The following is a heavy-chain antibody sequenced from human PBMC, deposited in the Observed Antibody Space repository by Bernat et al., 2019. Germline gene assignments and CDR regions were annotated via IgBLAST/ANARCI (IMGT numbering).Heavy chain of an antibody. V-gene: IGHV3-23*01. J-gene: IGHJ6*02. CDR2: ISGSRGST. CDR3: AKGPPTYSNSWYRTHYYDYGMDV. Sequence: EVQLLESGGGLVQPGGSLRLSFAASGFTFSSYAMSWVRQAAWNGLEWVSAISGSRGSTYYADSVKGRFTISTDNSKNTLYMQMNRLRAEDTAVYYCAKGPPTYSNSWYRTHYYDYGMDVWGQGTTVTVSS. CDR1: GFTFSSYA. D-gene: IGHD6-13*01.